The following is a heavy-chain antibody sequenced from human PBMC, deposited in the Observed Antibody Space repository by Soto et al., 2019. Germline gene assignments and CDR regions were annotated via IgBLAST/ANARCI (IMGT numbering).Heavy chain of an antibody. CDR1: GCTFSSYG. Sequence: GGSLRLSWAASGCTFSSYGMTWVRQGPGKGLEWVSAISGNGGSTYYGESGKGRWRISRYNSNNTLYLQMNSLRAEDTALYYCPRHHPSAYCGDYCYSFLDPWGQGTLVTVSS. J-gene: IGHJ5*02. V-gene: IGHV3-23*01. CDR3: PRHHPSAYCGDYCYSFLDP. D-gene: IGHD2-21*02. CDR2: ISGNGGST.